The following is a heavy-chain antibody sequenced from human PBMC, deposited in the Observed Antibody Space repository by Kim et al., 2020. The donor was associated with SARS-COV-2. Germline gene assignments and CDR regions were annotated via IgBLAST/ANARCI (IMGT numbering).Heavy chain of an antibody. Sequence: AQKCQGRVTITRDTSTSTVYMELSSLRSGDTAVYYCARGFGEGSGARWDYWGQGTLVTVSS. CDR3: ARGFGEGSGARWDY. D-gene: IGHD3-10*01. V-gene: IGHV1-46*01. J-gene: IGHJ4*02.